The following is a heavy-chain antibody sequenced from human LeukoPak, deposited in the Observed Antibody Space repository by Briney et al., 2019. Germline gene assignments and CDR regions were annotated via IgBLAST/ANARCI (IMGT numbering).Heavy chain of an antibody. D-gene: IGHD6-19*01. V-gene: IGHV4-39*01. CDR1: GGSISSSSYY. J-gene: IGHJ4*02. Sequence: SETLSLTCTVSGGSISSSSYYWGWIRQTPGEGLEWIATIYYTGTTYYNPSLKSRVTISVDTSKNQFSLKLSSVTAADTAVYYCASQYSSGRYRFDYWGQGTLVTVSS. CDR2: IYYTGTT. CDR3: ASQYSSGRYRFDY.